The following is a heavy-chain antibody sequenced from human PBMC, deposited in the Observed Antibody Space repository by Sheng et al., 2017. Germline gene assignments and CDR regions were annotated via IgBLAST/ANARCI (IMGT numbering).Heavy chain of an antibody. CDR1: GFKFATFE. Sequence: EVQLVESGGAFVQPGGSLRLSCAASGFKFATFEMNWVRQTARQGLEWISYISSSANIIHYLESVKGRFIISRDNANNLVFLQMNNLTADDAAIYYCARGRWGVHFDSWGQGTTVSVSS. CDR2: ISSSANII. D-gene: IGHD3-16*01. CDR3: ARGRWGVHFDS. V-gene: IGHV3-48*03. J-gene: IGHJ4*02.